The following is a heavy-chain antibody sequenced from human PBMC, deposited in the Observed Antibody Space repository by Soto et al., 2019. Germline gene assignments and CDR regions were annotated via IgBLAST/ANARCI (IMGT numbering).Heavy chain of an antibody. CDR1: GFTFSSYA. D-gene: IGHD4-17*01. Sequence: GGSLRLSCAASGFTFSSYAMSWVRQAPGKGLEWVSAISGSGGSTYYADSVKGRFTISRDNSKNTLYLQMNSLRAEDTAVYYCARGSYGDYLGYYGMDVWGQGTTVTVSS. J-gene: IGHJ6*02. V-gene: IGHV3-23*01. CDR3: ARGSYGDYLGYYGMDV. CDR2: ISGSGGST.